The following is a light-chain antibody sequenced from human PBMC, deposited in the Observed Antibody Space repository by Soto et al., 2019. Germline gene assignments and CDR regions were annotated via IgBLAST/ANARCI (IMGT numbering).Light chain of an antibody. CDR2: DAA. Sequence: EIVMTQSPATLSVSPGERATLSCRASQSISSNLAWYQQKPGQAPRLLIYDAATRATGLPARFSGSGSGTEFTLTISSLQSEDFAIYYCQQYNNWPRTFGQWTKVDIK. CDR1: QSISSN. V-gene: IGKV3-15*01. J-gene: IGKJ1*01. CDR3: QQYNNWPRT.